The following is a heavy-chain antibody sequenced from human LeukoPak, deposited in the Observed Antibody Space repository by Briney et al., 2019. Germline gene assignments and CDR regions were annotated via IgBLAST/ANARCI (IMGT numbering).Heavy chain of an antibody. Sequence: SETLSLTCTVSGGSISSSSYYWGWIRQPPGKGLEWIGYIYYSGSTNYNPSLKSRVTISVDTSKNQFSLKLSSVTAADTAVYYCARGVSGWYHFDYWGQGTLVTVSS. V-gene: IGHV4-61*05. D-gene: IGHD6-19*01. CDR3: ARGVSGWYHFDY. CDR1: GGSISSSSYY. CDR2: IYYSGST. J-gene: IGHJ4*02.